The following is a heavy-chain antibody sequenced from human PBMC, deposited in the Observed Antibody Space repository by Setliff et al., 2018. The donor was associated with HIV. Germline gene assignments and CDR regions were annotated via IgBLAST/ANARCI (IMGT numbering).Heavy chain of an antibody. D-gene: IGHD3-16*01. CDR2: IYYHGST. CDR1: GGSISCTNYF. CDR3: VNPSGAMGDCDS. Sequence: SETLSLTCTVSGGSISCTNYFWGWIRQTPGKGLEWIGTIYYHGSTYYNPSLKSRVTISIDTSKNPFSLQLTSVTAADTAVYYCVNPSGAMGDCDSWGQGTLVTVS. V-gene: IGHV4-39*01. J-gene: IGHJ4*02.